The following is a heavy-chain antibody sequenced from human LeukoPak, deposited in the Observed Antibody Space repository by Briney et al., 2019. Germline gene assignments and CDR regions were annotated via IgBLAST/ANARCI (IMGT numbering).Heavy chain of an antibody. D-gene: IGHD3-9*01. V-gene: IGHV1-18*04. Sequence: ASVKVSCKASGYTFTSYYMHWVRQAPGQGLEWMGRISAYNGNTNYAQKLQGRVTMTTDTSTSTAYMELRSLRSDDTAVYYCARRYDILTGYYSFDYWGQGTLVTVSS. CDR1: GYTFTSYY. J-gene: IGHJ4*02. CDR2: ISAYNGNT. CDR3: ARRYDILTGYYSFDY.